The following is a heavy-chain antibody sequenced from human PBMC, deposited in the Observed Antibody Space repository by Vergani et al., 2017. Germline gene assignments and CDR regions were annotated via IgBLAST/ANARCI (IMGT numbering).Heavy chain of an antibody. CDR2: IYYSGLT. J-gene: IGHJ4*02. CDR3: ARQRPGSGWSPGDFDD. V-gene: IGHV4-39*01. CDR1: ADSISSGSYY. D-gene: IGHD6-19*01. Sequence: QLQLQQSGPGLVKPSETLFLTCTVSADSISSGSYYWGWIRQPPGKSLEWIGSIYYSGLTYYNPSLKRRVAISVDTSKNQFSLKVTSVTAADTAVCFCARQRPGSGWSPGDFDDWGQGILVTVSS.